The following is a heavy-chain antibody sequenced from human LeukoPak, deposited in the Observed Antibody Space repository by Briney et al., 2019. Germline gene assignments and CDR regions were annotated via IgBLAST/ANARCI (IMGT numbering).Heavy chain of an antibody. J-gene: IGHJ4*02. V-gene: IGHV3-15*01. D-gene: IGHD5-12*01. CDR3: TRYTGYDGFDY. Sequence: GGSLRLSCAASGFSFSNAWMNWVRQTPGKGLEWVGRIKSKADGETRDYGAPVKGRFSISRDDSNNMVYLQMNSLRTDDTAIYYCTRYTGYDGFDYWGQGTLVTVPS. CDR2: IKSKADGETR. CDR1: GFSFSNAW.